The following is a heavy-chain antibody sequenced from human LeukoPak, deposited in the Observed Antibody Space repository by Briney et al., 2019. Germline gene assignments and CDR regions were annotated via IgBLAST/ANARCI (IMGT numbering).Heavy chain of an antibody. J-gene: IGHJ4*02. CDR3: ARFKAAAGKSFDY. V-gene: IGHV3-48*01. CDR2: ISSSSSTI. CDR1: GFTFSSYS. Sequence: GRSLRLSCAASGFTFSSYSMNWVRQAPGKGLEWVSYISSSSSTIYYADSVKGRFTISRDNAKNSLYLQMNSLRAEDTAVYYCARFKAAAGKSFDYWGQGTLVTVSS. D-gene: IGHD6-13*01.